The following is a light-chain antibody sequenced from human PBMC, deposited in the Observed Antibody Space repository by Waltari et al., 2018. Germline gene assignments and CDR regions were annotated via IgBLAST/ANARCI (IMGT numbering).Light chain of an antibody. CDR3: QHYVRLPAT. CDR1: QSVSRA. J-gene: IGKJ1*01. Sequence: EVVLTQSPGTLSLSPGERATLSCRASQSVSRALAWYQQKPVKAPRLLIYGASIRATGIPVRFRGSGSGTDFSLTISRLEPADSAMYYCQHYVRLPATFGQGTKVEIK. CDR2: GAS. V-gene: IGKV3-20*01.